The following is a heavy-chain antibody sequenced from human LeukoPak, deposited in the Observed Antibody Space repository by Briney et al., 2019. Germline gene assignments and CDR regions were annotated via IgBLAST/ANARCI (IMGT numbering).Heavy chain of an antibody. D-gene: IGHD5-12*01. J-gene: IGHJ4*02. Sequence: SETLSLTCTVSGGSISSYYWSWIRQPPGKVLEWIGYIYYSGSTNYNPSLKSRVTISVDTSKNQFSLKLSSVTAADTAVYYCARGIVARIDYWGQGTLVTVSS. CDR2: IYYSGST. CDR3: ARGIVARIDY. V-gene: IGHV4-59*01. CDR1: GGSISSYY.